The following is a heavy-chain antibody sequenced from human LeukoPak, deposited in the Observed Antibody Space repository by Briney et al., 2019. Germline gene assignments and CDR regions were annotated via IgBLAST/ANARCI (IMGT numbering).Heavy chain of an antibody. CDR1: GFTFSSYW. Sequence: GGSLRLSCAAAGFTFSSYWMSWVRQAPGKGLEWVANIKQDGSEKYYVDSVKGRFTISRDNAKNSLYLQMNSLRAEDTAVYYCARQTIRHFWSAHNCFDPRGQGTLVTVSS. V-gene: IGHV3-7*01. CDR3: ARQTIRHFWSAHNCFDP. CDR2: IKQDGSEK. J-gene: IGHJ5*02. D-gene: IGHD3-3*02.